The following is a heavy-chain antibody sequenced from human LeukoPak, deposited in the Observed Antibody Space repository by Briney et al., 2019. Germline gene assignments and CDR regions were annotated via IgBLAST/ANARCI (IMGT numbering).Heavy chain of an antibody. J-gene: IGHJ4*02. CDR1: GGSFSGYY. Sequence: PSETLSLTCAVYGGSFSGYYWSWIRQPPGKGLEWVGEINHSGSTNYNPSLKSRVTISVDTSKNQFSLRLSSVTAADTAVYYCARVSKGYWGQGTLVTVSS. D-gene: IGHD2-2*01. CDR3: ARVSKGY. CDR2: INHSGST. V-gene: IGHV4-34*01.